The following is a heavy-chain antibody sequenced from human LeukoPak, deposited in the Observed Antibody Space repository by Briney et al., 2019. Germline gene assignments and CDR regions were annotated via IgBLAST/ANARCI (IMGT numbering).Heavy chain of an antibody. CDR2: ISMNVQTT. V-gene: IGHV3-64D*06. CDR3: VREGLERRTNFDY. D-gene: IGHD1-1*01. J-gene: IGHJ4*02. Sequence: PGGSLRLSCSASGLTFTRHVMHWVRQAPGKGLQYVSGISMNVQTTYYAGSVKGRFTISRDSSKNTVYLQMNGLTAEDTAVYYCVREGLERRTNFDYWGQGTLVSVSS. CDR1: GLTFTRHV.